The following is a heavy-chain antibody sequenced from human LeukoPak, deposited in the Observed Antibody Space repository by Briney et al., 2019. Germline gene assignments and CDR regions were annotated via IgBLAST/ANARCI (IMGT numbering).Heavy chain of an antibody. Sequence: SETLSPACTVSGGSISSGDYYWSWIRQPPGKGLEWIGYIYYSGTTYYNPSLKSRVTISVDTSKNQFSLKLSSVTAADTAVYYCARVVTQGYFDYWGQRTLVTVSS. CDR3: ARVVTQGYFDY. J-gene: IGHJ4*02. V-gene: IGHV4-30-4*08. D-gene: IGHD4-23*01. CDR1: GGSISSGDYY. CDR2: IYYSGTT.